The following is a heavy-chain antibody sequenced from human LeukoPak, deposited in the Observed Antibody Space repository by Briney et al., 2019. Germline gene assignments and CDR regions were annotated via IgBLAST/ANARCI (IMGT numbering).Heavy chain of an antibody. CDR2: ISGSGGST. J-gene: IGHJ3*02. CDR3: AKDYGIVVVKGSFDAFDI. D-gene: IGHD3-22*01. V-gene: IGHV3-23*01. CDR1: GFTFSSYA. Sequence: PGGSLRLSCAASGFTFSSYAMSWVRQAPGKGLEWVSAISGSGGSTYYADSVKGRFTISRDNSKNTLYLQMNSLRAEDTAVYYCAKDYGIVVVKGSFDAFDIWGQGTMVTVSS.